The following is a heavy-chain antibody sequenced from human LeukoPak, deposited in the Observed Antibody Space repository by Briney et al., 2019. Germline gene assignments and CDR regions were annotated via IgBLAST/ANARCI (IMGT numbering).Heavy chain of an antibody. CDR2: VYHSGST. CDR1: GGSIRSYY. D-gene: IGHD4-17*01. V-gene: IGHV4-59*08. Sequence: SETLSLTCIVSGGSIRSYYWSWIRQSPGKGLEWIGYVYHSGSTNYNPSLKSRVTISVDTSENQFSLRLSSVTAADAAVYYCARHKDYGDFPFDIWGQGTMVTVSS. CDR3: ARHKDYGDFPFDI. J-gene: IGHJ3*02.